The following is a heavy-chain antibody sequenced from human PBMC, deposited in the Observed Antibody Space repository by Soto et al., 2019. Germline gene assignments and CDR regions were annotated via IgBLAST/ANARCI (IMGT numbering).Heavy chain of an antibody. CDR1: GFTFSSYA. CDR2: ISYDGSNK. D-gene: IGHD2-15*01. Sequence: QVQLVESGGGVVQPGRSLRLSCAASGFTFSSYAMHWVRQAPGKGLEWVAVISYDGSNKYYADSVKGRFTISRDNSKNTLSLKMNSLRAEDTAVYYCASHCSGGSCHTTWGQGTLVTVSS. J-gene: IGHJ5*02. V-gene: IGHV3-30-3*01. CDR3: ASHCSGGSCHTT.